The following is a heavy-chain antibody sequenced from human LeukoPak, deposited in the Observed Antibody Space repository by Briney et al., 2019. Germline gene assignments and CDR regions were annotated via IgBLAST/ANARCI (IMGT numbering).Heavy chain of an antibody. CDR1: GYTLTELS. J-gene: IGHJ4*02. CDR3: ATSAPVWWLRGVNFDY. D-gene: IGHD5-12*01. Sequence: ASVKVSCKVSGYTLTELSMHWVRQAPGKGLEWMGGFDPEDGETIYAQKFQGRVTMTEDTSTDTAYMELSSLRSEDTAVYYCATSAPVWWLRGVNFDYWGQGTLVTVSS. CDR2: FDPEDGET. V-gene: IGHV1-24*01.